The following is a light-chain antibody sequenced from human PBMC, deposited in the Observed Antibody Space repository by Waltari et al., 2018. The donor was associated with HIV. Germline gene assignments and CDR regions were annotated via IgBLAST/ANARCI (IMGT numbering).Light chain of an antibody. V-gene: IGLV1-47*01. Sequence: QPVLTQPPSASGTPGHGVTISCSGSNSNIGTNSVYWYQHLPGMAPKLLISRNNRRPSGIPDRFAGSRSGTSASLAISGLRSEDEADYYCATWDDSLIWVFGGGTKLTVL. J-gene: IGLJ3*02. CDR2: RNN. CDR1: NSNIGTNS. CDR3: ATWDDSLIWV.